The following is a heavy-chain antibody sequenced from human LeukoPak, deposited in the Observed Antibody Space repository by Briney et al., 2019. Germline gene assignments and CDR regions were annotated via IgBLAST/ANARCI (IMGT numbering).Heavy chain of an antibody. CDR2: ISSSRPTI. J-gene: IGHJ4*02. CDR1: GFIFXEXX. Sequence: GFIFXEXXXSXVRXXPGXGXXWXXYISSSRPTIYYPHSFTVRFTISSYNADNSLSLQMPSLGADDAAVYYCAREPNTGISGWPLFDYWGQGTLVTVSS. V-gene: IGHV3-11*04. CDR3: AREPNTGISGWPLFDY. D-gene: IGHD6-19*01.